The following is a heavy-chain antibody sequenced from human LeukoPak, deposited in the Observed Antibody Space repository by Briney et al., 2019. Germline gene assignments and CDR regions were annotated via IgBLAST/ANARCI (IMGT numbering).Heavy chain of an antibody. CDR2: IYQSGST. V-gene: IGHV4-4*02. D-gene: IGHD2-2*01. CDR3: ARQFRLEYQLPILNWFDP. J-gene: IGHJ5*02. CDR1: GDSISSSYW. Sequence: SGTLSLTCDVSGDSISSSYWWTWVRQPPGKGLEWIGEIYQSGSTNYDSSLKSRVTISVDTSKNQFSLKLNSVTAADTAVYYCARQFRLEYQLPILNWFDPWGQGTLVTVSS.